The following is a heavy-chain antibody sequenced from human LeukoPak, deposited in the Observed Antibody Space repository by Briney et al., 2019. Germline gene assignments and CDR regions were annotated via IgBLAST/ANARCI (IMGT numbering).Heavy chain of an antibody. J-gene: IGHJ4*02. CDR3: VRGGPNKSGWTLDY. V-gene: IGHV1-3*01. CDR1: GYTLTNYA. Sequence: GASVKVSCKASGYTLTNYAIHWVRQAPRQRLEWMGWFNSDTGNTDYSQKFQGRVTISRDTSANTAYMELNRLRPEDTAVFYCVRGGPNKSGWTLDYWGQGTLVTVSS. D-gene: IGHD6-19*01. CDR2: FNSDTGNT.